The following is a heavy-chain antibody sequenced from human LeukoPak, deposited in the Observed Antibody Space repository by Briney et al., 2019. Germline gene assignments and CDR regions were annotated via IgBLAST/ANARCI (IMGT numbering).Heavy chain of an antibody. CDR2: IYPNSGGT. J-gene: IGHJ4*02. Sequence: ASVKVSRKASGYTFTGYYMHWVRQAPGQGLEWMGRIYPNSGGTNYAQKFRGRVTMTRDKSIITAYMEMSTLRSDETDVSYWASLWVSIAAAACDYWGQGTLVIVST. CDR1: GYTFTGYY. D-gene: IGHD6-13*01. CDR3: ASLWVSIAAAACDY. V-gene: IGHV1-2*05.